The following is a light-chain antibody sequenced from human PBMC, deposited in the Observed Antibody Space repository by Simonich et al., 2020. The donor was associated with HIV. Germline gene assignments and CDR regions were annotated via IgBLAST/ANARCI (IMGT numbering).Light chain of an antibody. CDR2: WAS. V-gene: IGKV4-1*01. J-gene: IGKJ1*01. Sequence: DIVMTQSPDSLAVSLGERATINCKSSQNVLYSSNNKNYLAWYQTRPGQPPKLLIYWASTLESGVPDRFSASGSGTDFTLTISSLQAEDVALYYCQQYYSTPPTFGQGTKVEIK. CDR1: QNVLYSSNNKNY. CDR3: QQYYSTPPT.